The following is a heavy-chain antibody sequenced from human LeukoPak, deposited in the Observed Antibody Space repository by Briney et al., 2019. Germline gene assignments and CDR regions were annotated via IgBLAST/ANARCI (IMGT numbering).Heavy chain of an antibody. V-gene: IGHV3-7*01. CDR2: IKQDGSEK. D-gene: IGHD2-21*02. CDR3: ARCDWGIPNFDY. J-gene: IGHJ4*02. CDR1: GFTFSSDW. Sequence: PGGSLRLSCVDSGFTFSSDWMTWVRQAPGKGLEWVANIKQDGSEKYYVDSVKGRFTISRDNAKKSLYLQINSLRAEDTAVYYCARCDWGIPNFDYWGQGTLVTVSS.